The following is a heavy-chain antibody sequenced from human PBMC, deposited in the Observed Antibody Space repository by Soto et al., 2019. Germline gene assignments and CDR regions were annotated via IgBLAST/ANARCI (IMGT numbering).Heavy chain of an antibody. CDR3: AKTRGAMIYAISVYGMDV. J-gene: IGHJ6*02. V-gene: IGHV3-23*01. D-gene: IGHD2-8*01. Sequence: EVQLLESGGGFIHPGGSLRLSCAASGFSFSSFAMNWVRQAPGKGLEWVSIISGSADSTFYADSVKGRFTISRDNPKSTLYLQINSLRVEDTAVCYCAKTRGAMIYAISVYGMDVWGQGTTVTVSS. CDR1: GFSFSSFA. CDR2: ISGSADST.